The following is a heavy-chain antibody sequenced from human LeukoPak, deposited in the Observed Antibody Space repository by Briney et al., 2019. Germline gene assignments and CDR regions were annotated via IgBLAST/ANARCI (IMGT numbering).Heavy chain of an antibody. V-gene: IGHV1-18*01. D-gene: IGHD4-17*01. CDR3: ARGTTLTTLPYYYYYMDV. CDR1: GYTFTSYG. J-gene: IGHJ6*03. CDR2: ISGDNGNT. Sequence: ASVKVSYKASGYTFTSYGISWVRQAPGQGLEWMGWISGDNGNTNYAQNLQGRVTMTTDSSTSTAYMELRSLRSDDTAVYYCARGTTLTTLPYYYYYMDVWGEGTTVTVSS.